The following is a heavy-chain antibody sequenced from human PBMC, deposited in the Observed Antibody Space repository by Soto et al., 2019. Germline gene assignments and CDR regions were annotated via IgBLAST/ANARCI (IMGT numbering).Heavy chain of an antibody. D-gene: IGHD3-3*01. CDR2: IKQDGSEK. CDR3: ARERGSRFGDFWSGYSRAEDYYYYMDV. J-gene: IGHJ6*03. Sequence: GGSLRLSCAASGFTFSSYWMSWVRQAPGKGLEWVANIKQDGSEKFYVDSVKGRFIISRDNAKNSLYLQMNSLRVEDTAVYYCARERGSRFGDFWSGYSRAEDYYYYMDVWGKGTTVTVSS. CDR1: GFTFSSYW. V-gene: IGHV3-7*01.